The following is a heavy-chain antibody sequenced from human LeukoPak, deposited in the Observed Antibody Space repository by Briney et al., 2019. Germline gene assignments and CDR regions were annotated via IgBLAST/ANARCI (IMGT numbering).Heavy chain of an antibody. Sequence: VASVKVSCKASGYTFTGYYIHWVRQAPGQGLEWMGWINPNSGGTNYAQKFQGRVTMTRDTSISTAYMELSSLRSDDTAVYYCARGFYDGSGFYHPVMYWGQGTLVTVSS. CDR3: ARGFYDGSGFYHPVMY. V-gene: IGHV1-2*02. D-gene: IGHD3-22*01. CDR1: GYTFTGYY. J-gene: IGHJ4*02. CDR2: INPNSGGT.